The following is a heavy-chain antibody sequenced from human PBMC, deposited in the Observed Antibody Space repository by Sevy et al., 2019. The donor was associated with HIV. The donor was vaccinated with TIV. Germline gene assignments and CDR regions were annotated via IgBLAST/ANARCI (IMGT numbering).Heavy chain of an antibody. J-gene: IGHJ4*02. CDR3: ARARDQGGVYYFDY. CDR1: GFTFSSYA. CDR2: ISYDGTNK. V-gene: IGHV3-30-3*01. Sequence: GGSLRLSCAASGFTFSSYALHWVRQAPGKGLEWLAVISYDGTNKYYADSVRGRFTISRDNSKNTLHLQMNSLRVEDTDVYFCARARDQGGVYYFDYWGQGTLVTVSS.